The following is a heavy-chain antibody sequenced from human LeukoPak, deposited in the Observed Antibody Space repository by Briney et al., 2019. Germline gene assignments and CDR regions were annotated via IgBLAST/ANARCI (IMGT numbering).Heavy chain of an antibody. CDR2: ISAYNGNT. CDR3: ATALAAHYYYYDMDV. J-gene: IGHJ6*02. D-gene: IGHD2-15*01. Sequence: ASVKVSCKASGYTFTTYGISWVRQALGQGLEWMGWISAYNGNTNYAQKFQGRVTMTTDTSTSTAYLEVRSLRSDDTAVYYCATALAAHYYYYDMDVWGQGTTVTVSS. V-gene: IGHV1-18*01. CDR1: GYTFTTYG.